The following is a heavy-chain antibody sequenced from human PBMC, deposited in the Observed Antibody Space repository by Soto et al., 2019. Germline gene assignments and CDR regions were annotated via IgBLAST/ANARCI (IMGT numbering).Heavy chain of an antibody. CDR2: IVGRSAGGST. D-gene: IGHD2-21*02. V-gene: IGHV3-23*01. Sequence: EVHLLESGGGLVQPGGSLRLSCAASGFIFSTYPMSWVRQAPGKGLEWVAAIVGRSAGGSTYYADSMKGRFTISRDNSKNTLYLEMNSLRHEDTAVYYCAKGDFLLVYWGQGTLVSVSS. J-gene: IGHJ4*02. CDR1: GFIFSTYP. CDR3: AKGDFLLVY.